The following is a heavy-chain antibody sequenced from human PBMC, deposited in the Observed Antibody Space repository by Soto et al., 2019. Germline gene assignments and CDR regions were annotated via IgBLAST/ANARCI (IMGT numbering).Heavy chain of an antibody. CDR3: ARDPAGRYNWFDP. J-gene: IGHJ5*02. D-gene: IGHD6-25*01. CDR1: GGSISSGGYY. Sequence: PSETLSLTCTVSGGSISSGGYYWSWIRQHPGKGLEWIGYIYYSGSTYYNPSPKSRVTISVDTSKNQFSLKLSSVTAADTAVYYCARDPAGRYNWFDPWGQGTLVTVSS. CDR2: IYYSGST. V-gene: IGHV4-31*03.